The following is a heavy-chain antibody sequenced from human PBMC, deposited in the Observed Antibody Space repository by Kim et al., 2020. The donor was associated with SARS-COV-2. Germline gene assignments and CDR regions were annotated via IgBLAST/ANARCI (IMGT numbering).Heavy chain of an antibody. Sequence: GGSLRLSCAASGFTFSSYGMHWVRQAPGKGLEWVAVISYDGSNKYYADSVKGRFTISRDNSKNTLYLQMNSLRAEDTAVYYCTKPGRDDGYSSSWYYSPLEYFQHWGQGTLVTVSS. CDR2: ISYDGSNK. CDR3: TKPGRDDGYSSSWYYSPLEYFQH. CDR1: GFTFSSYG. V-gene: IGHV3-30*18. D-gene: IGHD6-13*01. J-gene: IGHJ1*01.